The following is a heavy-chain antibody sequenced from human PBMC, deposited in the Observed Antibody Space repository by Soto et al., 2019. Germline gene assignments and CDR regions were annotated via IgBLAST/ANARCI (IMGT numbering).Heavy chain of an antibody. D-gene: IGHD4-17*01. CDR3: ATEGGSTYGYFDY. CDR1: GGSVTSDGDY. J-gene: IGHJ4*02. V-gene: IGHV4-30-4*01. Sequence: SETLSLTCTVSGGSVTSDGDYWSWIRQSPGKGLEWIGYISNSGSTGYNPSLKTRLSMSVDRSKNQFTLRLTSVTAADTAVYFCATEGGSTYGYFDYWGQGTQVTSPQ. CDR2: ISNSGST.